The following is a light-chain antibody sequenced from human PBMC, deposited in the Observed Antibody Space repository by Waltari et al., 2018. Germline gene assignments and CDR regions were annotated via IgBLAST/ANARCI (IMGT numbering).Light chain of an antibody. V-gene: IGKV1-5*03. CDR2: KAS. Sequence: DIQMTQSPSTLSASVGDRVTITCRASQSISSWLAWYQQKPRKPPKLLIYKASSLESGVPSRFSGSGSGTEFTLTISSLQPDDFATYYCQQYNSYSSVGQGTKLEIK. J-gene: IGKJ2*01. CDR1: QSISSW. CDR3: QQYNSYSS.